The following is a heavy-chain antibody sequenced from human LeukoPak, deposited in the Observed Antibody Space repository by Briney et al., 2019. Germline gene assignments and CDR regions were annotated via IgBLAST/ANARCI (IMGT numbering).Heavy chain of an antibody. CDR3: ARDNWESADY. J-gene: IGHJ4*02. CDR2: IYYSGST. CDR1: GGSISSYY. D-gene: IGHD7-27*01. V-gene: IGHV4-59*01. Sequence: SETLSLTCTVSGGSISSYYWSWIRQPPGKGLEWIGYIYYSGSTNYNPSLKSRVTISVDTSKNQFSLKLSSVTAADTAVYYCARDNWESADYWGQGTLVTVSS.